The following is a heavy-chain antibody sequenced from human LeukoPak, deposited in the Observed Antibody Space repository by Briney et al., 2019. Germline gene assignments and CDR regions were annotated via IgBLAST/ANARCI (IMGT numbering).Heavy chain of an antibody. V-gene: IGHV3-30*18. D-gene: IGHD5-18*01. CDR3: VKELSYGYSFEY. J-gene: IGHJ4*02. CDR2: ISYDGSNK. CDR1: GFTFTSSG. Sequence: GRSLRLSCAASGFTFTSSGMHSVRQAPSKWLEWVALISYDGSNKYDAGCVRGRFTNSRDNSNNTLYLQMNSLRDGDTAVYLCVKELSYGYSFEYWGQGTLVSVS.